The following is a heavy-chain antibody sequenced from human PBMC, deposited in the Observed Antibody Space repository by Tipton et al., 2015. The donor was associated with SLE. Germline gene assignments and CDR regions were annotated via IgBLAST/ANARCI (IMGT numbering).Heavy chain of an antibody. V-gene: IGHV4-61*02. J-gene: IGHJ2*01. CDR2: VYATGST. CDR3: ARVQRLPRSFDL. CDR1: GGSITRGSYY. Sequence: TLSLTCTVSGGSITRGSYYWSWIRPPAGKGLEWIGRVYATGSTYYNPSLKSRVTMSLDTSKNQVSLKLSSVTAADTALYYCARVQRLPRSFDLWGRGTLVTVSS. D-gene: IGHD1-1*01.